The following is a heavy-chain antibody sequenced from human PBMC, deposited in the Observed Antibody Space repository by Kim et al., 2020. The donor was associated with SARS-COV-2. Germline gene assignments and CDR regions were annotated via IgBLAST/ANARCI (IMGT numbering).Heavy chain of an antibody. V-gene: IGHV3-23*01. J-gene: IGHJ5*02. Sequence: GGSLRLSCAASGFSFSSYAMMWVRQAPGKGLEWVSGISDRGDRTYYADSVRGRFSISRDNSKNTVYLQMNSLRAEDTAVYYCATRSSPWGQGTLGSVSS. CDR2: ISDRGDRT. CDR3: ATRSSP. D-gene: IGHD1-26*01. CDR1: GFSFSSYA.